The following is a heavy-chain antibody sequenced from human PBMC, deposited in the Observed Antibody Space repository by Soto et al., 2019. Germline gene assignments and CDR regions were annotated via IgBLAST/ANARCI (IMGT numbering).Heavy chain of an antibody. J-gene: IGHJ4*02. CDR1: GGSFSGYY. D-gene: IGHD3-10*01. CDR3: ARGRVIMVRGGIGY. CDR2: INHSGST. V-gene: IGHV4-34*01. Sequence: SETLSLTCAVYGGSFSGYYWNWIRQPPGKGLEGIGEINHSGSTNYDPSLKSRVTMSVDTSKNQFSLKLSSVTAADTAVYYCARGRVIMVRGGIGYWGQGTLVTVS.